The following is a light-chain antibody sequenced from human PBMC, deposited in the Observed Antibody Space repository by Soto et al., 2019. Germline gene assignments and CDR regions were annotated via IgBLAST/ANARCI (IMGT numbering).Light chain of an antibody. V-gene: IGLV1-51*01. CDR3: GTWDSGLSAVV. CDR1: TSNVGSNY. Sequence: QSVLTQPPSVCAAPGRTVTISCSGSTSNVGSNYVSWYQQVPGTAPKLLIYDDDKRLSGIPDRFSASKSGTSATLGITGLQTGDEADYYCGTWDSGLSAVVFGGGTKVTFL. CDR2: DDD. J-gene: IGLJ3*02.